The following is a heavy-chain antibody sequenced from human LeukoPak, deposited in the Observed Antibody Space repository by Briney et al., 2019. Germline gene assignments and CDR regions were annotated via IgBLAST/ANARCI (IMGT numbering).Heavy chain of an antibody. Sequence: SQTLSLTRTVSGDSTSSGDYYRSWIRQPPGKSLEWIGYIYYSGSTYYNPSLKSRVSISVDTSKNQFSLKLSSVTAADTAVYYCAREGVVGATTPFDHWGQGTLVTVSS. D-gene: IGHD1-26*01. CDR1: GDSTSSGDYY. V-gene: IGHV4-30-4*08. CDR3: AREGVVGATTPFDH. J-gene: IGHJ4*02. CDR2: IYYSGST.